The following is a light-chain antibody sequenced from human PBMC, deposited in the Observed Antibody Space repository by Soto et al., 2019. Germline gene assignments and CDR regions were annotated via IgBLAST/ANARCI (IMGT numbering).Light chain of an antibody. Sequence: EIVLTQSPATLSLSPGDRATLSCRASQSVSTSYLAWYQQKPGQAPRLLIYGASNRTTGIPDRFSGSGSGTEFTLTINSLQSEDFAVYYCQQYNNWPRTFGQGTKVDIK. CDR1: QSVSTSY. CDR2: GAS. J-gene: IGKJ1*01. V-gene: IGKV3D-15*01. CDR3: QQYNNWPRT.